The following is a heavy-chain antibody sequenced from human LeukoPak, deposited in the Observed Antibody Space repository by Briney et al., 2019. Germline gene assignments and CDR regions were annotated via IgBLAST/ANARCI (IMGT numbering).Heavy chain of an antibody. D-gene: IGHD7-27*01. CDR2: IKQDANEK. CDR1: GFTFTRHW. Sequence: GGSLRLSCAASGFTFTRHWMSWVRQAPGKGLEWVANIKQDANEKNYVDSVKGRFTISRDNAKNSLYLQMNSLRAEDTAVYYCARAWGSADYWGQGTLVTVSS. V-gene: IGHV3-7*03. CDR3: ARAWGSADY. J-gene: IGHJ4*02.